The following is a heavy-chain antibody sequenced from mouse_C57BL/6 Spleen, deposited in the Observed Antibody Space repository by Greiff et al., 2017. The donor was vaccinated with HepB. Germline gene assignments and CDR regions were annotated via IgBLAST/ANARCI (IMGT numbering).Heavy chain of an antibody. Sequence: EVMLVESGGGLVKPGGSLKLSCAASGFTFSSYAMSWVRQTPEKRLEWVATISDGGSYTYYPDNVKGRFTISRDNAKNNLYLPMSHLKSEDTAMYYCARDRDYAFDYWGQGTTLTVSS. D-gene: IGHD2-4*01. V-gene: IGHV5-4*01. CDR2: ISDGGSYT. CDR1: GFTFSSYA. CDR3: ARDRDYAFDY. J-gene: IGHJ2*01.